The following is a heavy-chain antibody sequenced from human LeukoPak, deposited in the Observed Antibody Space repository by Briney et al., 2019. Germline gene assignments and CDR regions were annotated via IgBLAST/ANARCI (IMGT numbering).Heavy chain of an antibody. D-gene: IGHD3-3*01. CDR2: TRNKANSYTT. CDR1: GFTFSDHY. Sequence: GGSLRLSCAASGFTFSDHYMDWVRQAPGKGLEWVGRTRNKANSYTTKYAASVKGRFTISRDDSKNSLYLQMNSLKTEDTAVYYCATTIFGVVDAFDIWGQGTMVTVSS. CDR3: ATTIFGVVDAFDI. J-gene: IGHJ3*02. V-gene: IGHV3-72*01.